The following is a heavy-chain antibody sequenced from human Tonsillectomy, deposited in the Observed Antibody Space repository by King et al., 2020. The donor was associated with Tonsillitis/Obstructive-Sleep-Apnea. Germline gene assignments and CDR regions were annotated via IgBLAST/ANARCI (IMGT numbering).Heavy chain of an antibody. CDR1: GGPISSGGYS. D-gene: IGHD6-13*01. V-gene: IGHV4-30-2*01. Sequence: LQLQESGSGLVKPSQTLSLTCAVSGGPISSGGYSWSWIRQPPGKGLEWIGYIYHSGSPYCNPSPKSRVTISLDRSKNQFSLKLSSVTAADPAVYYCARNIAAAGISLFDLWGQETLVTVSS. CDR3: ARNIAAAGISLFDL. J-gene: IGHJ5*02. CDR2: IYHSGSP.